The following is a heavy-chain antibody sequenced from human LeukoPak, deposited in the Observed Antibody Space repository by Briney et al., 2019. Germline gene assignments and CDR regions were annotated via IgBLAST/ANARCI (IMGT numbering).Heavy chain of an antibody. CDR2: IYYSGST. D-gene: IGHD3-10*01. Sequence: SETLSLTCTVSGGSISSSSYYWRWIRQPPGKGLEWIGSIYYSGSTYYNPSLKSRVTISVDTSKNQFSLKLSSVTAADTAVYYRAKHLTGSDRSFKKYGSGSPGPYWGQGTLVTVSS. V-gene: IGHV4-39*01. CDR1: GGSISSSSYY. J-gene: IGHJ4*02. CDR3: AKHLTGSDRSFKKYGSGSPGPY.